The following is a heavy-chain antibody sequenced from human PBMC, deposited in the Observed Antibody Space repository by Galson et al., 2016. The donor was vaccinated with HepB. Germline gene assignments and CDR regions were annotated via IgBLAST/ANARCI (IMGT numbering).Heavy chain of an antibody. Sequence: SVKVSCKASGYTLTSYYMHWVRQAPGQGLEWMGIINPSGGSTSYAQKFQGRVTMTRDTSTSTVYMELSSLGSEDTAVYYCDRYLGYCSGGSCYNWFDPWGQGTLVTVSS. CDR3: DRYLGYCSGGSCYNWFDP. V-gene: IGHV1-46*03. J-gene: IGHJ5*02. CDR1: GYTLTSYY. D-gene: IGHD2-15*01. CDR2: INPSGGST.